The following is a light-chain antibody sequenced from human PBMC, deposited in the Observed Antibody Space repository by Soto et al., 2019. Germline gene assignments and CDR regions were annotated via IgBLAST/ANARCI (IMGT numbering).Light chain of an antibody. Sequence: EIVLTQSPATLSLSPGERATLSCRASQSVSSYLAWYQQKPGQAPSLLIYDASNRAAGIPARFSGSGSATDFTLTISSLEPEDFAVYSCQQRSNWPLTFGGGTKVEI. V-gene: IGKV3-11*01. CDR1: QSVSSY. CDR2: DAS. J-gene: IGKJ4*01. CDR3: QQRSNWPLT.